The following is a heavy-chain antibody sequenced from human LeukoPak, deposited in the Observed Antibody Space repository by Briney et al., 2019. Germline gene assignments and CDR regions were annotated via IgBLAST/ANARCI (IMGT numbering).Heavy chain of an antibody. Sequence: PGGSLRLSCAASGFTFSSYSMNWVRQAPGKGLEWVSYISSSSSTIYYADSVKGRFTISRDNSKNTLYLQMNSLRAEDTAVYYCAKWLGLEGYWGQGTLVTVSS. J-gene: IGHJ4*02. CDR2: ISSSSSTI. D-gene: IGHD6-19*01. V-gene: IGHV3-48*01. CDR3: AKWLGLEGY. CDR1: GFTFSSYS.